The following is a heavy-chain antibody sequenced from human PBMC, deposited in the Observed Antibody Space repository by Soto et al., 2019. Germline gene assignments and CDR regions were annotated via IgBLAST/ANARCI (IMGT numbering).Heavy chain of an antibody. CDR3: ARDAPYLLDAFEM. J-gene: IGHJ3*02. V-gene: IGHV4-59*01. CDR1: ADSISSYY. CDR2: VYRGGSA. D-gene: IGHD1-26*01. Sequence: QVQLQESGPGLVKPSETLSLTCTVSADSISSYYWSWIRQPPGKGLEWIGYVYRGGSANYNPSLQSRVTISVDTSKNQISLKLRSVTAADTAVYYCARDAPYLLDAFEMWGQGTVVTVSS.